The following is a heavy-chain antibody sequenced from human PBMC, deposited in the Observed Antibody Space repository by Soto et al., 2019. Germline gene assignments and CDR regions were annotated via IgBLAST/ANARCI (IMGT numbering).Heavy chain of an antibody. Sequence: QVQLVESGGGVVQSGTSLRLSCAASGFTFGTYGMHWVRQAPGKRLEWLAVIWHDGSKENYADSVRGRFTISRDKYKDTVYLQMNSLRGEDTAVYYCARGSGAAVHAAHLDYWGQGTPVTVSS. V-gene: IGHV3-33*01. D-gene: IGHD6-25*01. CDR1: GFTFGTYG. CDR2: IWHDGSKE. CDR3: ARGSGAAVHAAHLDY. J-gene: IGHJ4*02.